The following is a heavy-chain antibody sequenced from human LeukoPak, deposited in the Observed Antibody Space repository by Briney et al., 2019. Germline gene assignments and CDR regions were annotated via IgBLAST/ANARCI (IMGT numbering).Heavy chain of an antibody. D-gene: IGHD3-22*01. CDR3: ARDSDYYDSSASTFRGGLHYDF. V-gene: IGHV3-33*01. J-gene: IGHJ4*02. CDR2: IWHDGNYK. Sequence: GGSLRLSCVASGLTFSNCNMHWVRQAPGKGLEWVAVIWHDGNYKYYVDSVKGRFTISRDNSKNTVYLQMNSLGAEDTAVYLCARDSDYYDSSASTFRGGLHYDFWGRGTLVPVSS. CDR1: GLTFSNCN.